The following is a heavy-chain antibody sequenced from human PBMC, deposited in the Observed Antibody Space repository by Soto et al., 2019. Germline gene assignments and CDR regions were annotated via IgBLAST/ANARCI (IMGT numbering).Heavy chain of an antibody. CDR2: INPDSGGT. D-gene: IGHD1-26*01. CDR1: GCSLTAYN. Sequence: APAKASCKASGCSLTAYNIDWVRQATEQGLEWMGWINPDSGGTDYAQKFEGWVTLTRDTSIDTVYMELTRLKSNDTAVYYCSRAVGREGSSWYRGGYDSWGQGTQVTVSS. CDR3: SRAVGREGSSWYRGGYDS. J-gene: IGHJ4*02. V-gene: IGHV1-2*04.